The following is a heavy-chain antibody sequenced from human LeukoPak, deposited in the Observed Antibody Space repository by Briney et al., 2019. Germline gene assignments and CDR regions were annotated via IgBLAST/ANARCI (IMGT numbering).Heavy chain of an antibody. V-gene: IGHV3-23*01. CDR1: GFTFSSYS. D-gene: IGHD3-3*01. CDR3: AKDPYDFWSGYDY. J-gene: IGHJ4*02. CDR2: ISGSGGST. Sequence: GGSLRLSCAASGFTFSSYSMNWVRQAPGKGLEWVSAISGSGGSTYYADSVKGRFTISRDNSKNTLYLQMNSLRAEDTAVYYCAKDPYDFWSGYDYWGQGTLVTVSS.